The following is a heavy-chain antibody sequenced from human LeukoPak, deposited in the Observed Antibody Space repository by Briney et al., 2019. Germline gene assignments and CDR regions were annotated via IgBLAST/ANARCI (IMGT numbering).Heavy chain of an antibody. V-gene: IGHV3-9*01. CDR2: ISWNSGSI. D-gene: IGHD3-10*01. J-gene: IGHJ4*02. Sequence: GGSLRLSCAASGFTFDDYAMHWVRQAPGKGLEWVSGISWNSGSIGYADSVKGRFTISRDKAKNSQYLQMNSLRAEDTALYYCAKDRGYGLGSYFDYWGQGTLVTVSS. CDR1: GFTFDDYA. CDR3: AKDRGYGLGSYFDY.